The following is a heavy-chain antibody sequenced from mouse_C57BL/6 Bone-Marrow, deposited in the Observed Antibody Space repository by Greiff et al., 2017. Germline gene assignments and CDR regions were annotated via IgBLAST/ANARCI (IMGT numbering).Heavy chain of an antibody. Sequence: VQLQQSGAELVKPGASVKLSCTASGFNIKDYYMHWVKQRTEQGLEWIGRIDPEDGAPKYAPKFQGTATITADPSSNPAYRQLSSLTSEDTAVYYCAGSGYGRGDYWGQGTTRTVSS. CDR1: GFNIKDYY. CDR3: AGSGYGRGDY. V-gene: IGHV14-2*01. D-gene: IGHD1-1*01. J-gene: IGHJ2*01. CDR2: IDPEDGAP.